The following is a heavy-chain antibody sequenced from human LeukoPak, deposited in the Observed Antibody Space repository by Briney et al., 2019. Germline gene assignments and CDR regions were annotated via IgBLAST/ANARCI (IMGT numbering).Heavy chain of an antibody. V-gene: IGHV3-11*06. Sequence: GGSLRLSCAASGFTFSDYYMSWIRQAPGKGLEWVSSISSSSSYIYYADSVKGRFTISRDNAKNSLYLQMNSLRAEDTAVYYCASAIQLRKGDYWGQGTLVTVSS. D-gene: IGHD5-18*01. J-gene: IGHJ4*02. CDR1: GFTFSDYY. CDR3: ASAIQLRKGDY. CDR2: ISSSSSYI.